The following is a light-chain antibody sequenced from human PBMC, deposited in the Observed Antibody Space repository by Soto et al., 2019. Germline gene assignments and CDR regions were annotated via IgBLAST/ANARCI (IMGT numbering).Light chain of an antibody. J-gene: IGKJ4*01. CDR1: QTVGSY. CDR3: QQSNNWPVT. CDR2: DTS. Sequence: IVLTQSPATLSVSPGERATLSCWASQTVGSYLAWFRQIHGQAPRLLIYDTSIRATGIPARFSGIVSGTEGTITINSLQSEDGSMYDGQQSNNWPVTFGGGTKV. V-gene: IGKV3D-15*01.